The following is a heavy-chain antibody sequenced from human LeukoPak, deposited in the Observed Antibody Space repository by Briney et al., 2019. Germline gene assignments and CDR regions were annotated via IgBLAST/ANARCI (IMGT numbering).Heavy chain of an antibody. Sequence: SETLSLTCTVSGGSISSYYWSWIRQPPGKGLEWIGYIYYSGSTNYNPSLKSRVTISVDTSKNQFSLKLSSVTAADTAVYYCARGAYSSSWYRSVDVWGKGTTVTVSS. J-gene: IGHJ6*04. D-gene: IGHD6-13*01. V-gene: IGHV4-59*12. CDR3: ARGAYSSSWYRSVDV. CDR2: IYYSGST. CDR1: GGSISSYY.